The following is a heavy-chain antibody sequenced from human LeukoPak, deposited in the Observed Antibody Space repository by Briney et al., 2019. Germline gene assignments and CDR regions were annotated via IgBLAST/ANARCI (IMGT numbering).Heavy chain of an antibody. V-gene: IGHV3-33*01. J-gene: IGHJ4*02. Sequence: GGSLRLSCAPSGFTFSSYGMHWVRQAPGKGLEGGAVIWYDGSNKYYADSVKGRFTISRDNYKNTLYLQMNSLRAEDTAVYYCARVGATTGPFDYWGQGTLVTVSS. D-gene: IGHD1-26*01. CDR3: ARVGATTGPFDY. CDR1: GFTFSSYG. CDR2: IWYDGSNK.